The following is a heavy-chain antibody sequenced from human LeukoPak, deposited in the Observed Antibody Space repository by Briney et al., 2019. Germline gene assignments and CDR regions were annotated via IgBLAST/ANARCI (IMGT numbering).Heavy chain of an antibody. J-gene: IGHJ4*02. CDR2: ISGSGGST. D-gene: IGHD3-10*01. Sequence: GGSLRLSCAASGFTFSSNGMSWVRQAPGKGLEWVSAISGSGGSTYYADSVKGRFTISRDNSKNTLYLQMNSLRVEDSAVYYCAKDRGIISDYWGQGTLVTVSS. CDR3: AKDRGIISDY. V-gene: IGHV3-23*01. CDR1: GFTFSSNG.